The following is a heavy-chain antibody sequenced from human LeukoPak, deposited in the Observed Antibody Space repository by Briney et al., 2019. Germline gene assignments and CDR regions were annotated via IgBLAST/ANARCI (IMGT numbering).Heavy chain of an antibody. J-gene: IGHJ4*02. CDR2: ISYDGSNK. Sequence: GRSLRLSCAASGFTFSSYAMHWVRQAPGKGLEWVAVISYDGSNKYYADSVKGRFTISRDNSKNTLYLQMNSLRAEDTAVYYCARDEELVFDYWGQGTLVTVSS. CDR1: GFTFSSYA. CDR3: ARDEELVFDY. V-gene: IGHV3-30-3*01. D-gene: IGHD6-13*01.